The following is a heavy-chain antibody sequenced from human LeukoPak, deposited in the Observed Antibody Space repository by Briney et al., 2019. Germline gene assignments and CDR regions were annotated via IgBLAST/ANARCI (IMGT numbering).Heavy chain of an antibody. V-gene: IGHV1-18*01. D-gene: IGHD2-2*01. CDR3: ARVSRDCSSINCYWADWFDP. CDR2: ISGSTGNT. J-gene: IGHJ5*02. Sequence: ASVKVSCKASGYTFSNYGIGWVREAPGQGPEWMGWISGSTGNTHYAQNVQGRVTMTTDTSTGTAFMELRSLRSDDTAVYYCARVSRDCSSINCYWADWFDPWGQGTLVIVSS. CDR1: GYTFSNYG.